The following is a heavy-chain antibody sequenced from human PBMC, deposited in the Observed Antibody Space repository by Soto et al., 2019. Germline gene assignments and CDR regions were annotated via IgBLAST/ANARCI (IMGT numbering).Heavy chain of an antibody. J-gene: IGHJ6*02. V-gene: IGHV3-33*01. CDR1: GFIFSSYG. CDR3: ARSERWLQPNYYYYGMDV. D-gene: IGHD5-12*01. CDR2: IWYDGSNN. Sequence: LGGSLRLSCAASGFIFSSYGMHWVRQAPGKGLEWVAVIWYDGSNNYYADSVKGRFTISRDNSKNTLYLQMNSLRAEDTAVYYCARSERWLQPNYYYYGMDVWGQGTTVTISS.